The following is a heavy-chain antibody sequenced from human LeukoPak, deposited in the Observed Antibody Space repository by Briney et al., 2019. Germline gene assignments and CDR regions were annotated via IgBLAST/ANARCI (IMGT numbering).Heavy chain of an antibody. D-gene: IGHD3-10*01. J-gene: IGHJ5*02. Sequence: SETLSLTCTVSGGSISSYYWSWIRQPPGKGLEWIGYIYYSGSTNYNPSLKSRVTISVDTSKDQFSLKLSSVTAADTAVYYCARVPVGFGEPYNWFDPWGQGTLVTVSS. CDR3: ARVPVGFGEPYNWFDP. CDR1: GGSISSYY. CDR2: IYYSGST. V-gene: IGHV4-59*01.